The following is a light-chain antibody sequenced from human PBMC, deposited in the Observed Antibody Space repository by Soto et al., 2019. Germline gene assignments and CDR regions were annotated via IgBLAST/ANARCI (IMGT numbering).Light chain of an antibody. CDR3: SSYTSSNTYV. CDR1: SSVVGIYNR. J-gene: IGLJ1*01. CDR2: EVS. V-gene: IGLV2-18*02. Sequence: TQPPPLSGAPGQSVPLSFPRNSSVVGIYNRVSWYQQPPGTAPKVMIYEVSNRPSGVPDRFSGSKSGNTASLTISGLQAEDEADYYCSSYTSSNTYVFGTGTKVTVL.